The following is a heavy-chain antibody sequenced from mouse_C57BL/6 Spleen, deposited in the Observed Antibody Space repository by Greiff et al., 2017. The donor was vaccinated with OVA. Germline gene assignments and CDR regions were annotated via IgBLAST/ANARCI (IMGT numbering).Heavy chain of an antibody. D-gene: IGHD1-1*01. Sequence: VHLVESGPGLVAPSQSLSITCTVSGFSLTSYGVHWVRQPPGKGLEWLVVIWSDGSTTYNSALKSRLSISKDNSKSQVFLKMNSLQTDDTAMYYCARHPDYGSSYAMDYWGQGTSVTVSS. CDR2: IWSDGST. V-gene: IGHV2-6-1*01. J-gene: IGHJ4*01. CDR3: ARHPDYGSSYAMDY. CDR1: GFSLTSYG.